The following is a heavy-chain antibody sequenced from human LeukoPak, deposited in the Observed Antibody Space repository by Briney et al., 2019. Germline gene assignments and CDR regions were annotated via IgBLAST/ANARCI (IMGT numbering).Heavy chain of an antibody. J-gene: IGHJ3*02. CDR3: ARHEGPYYYDSSGYPI. CDR1: GGSISSSNW. D-gene: IGHD3-22*01. V-gene: IGHV4-4*02. Sequence: SGTLSLTCAVSGGSISSSNWWSWVRQPPGKGLEWIGEIYHSGSTNYNPSLKSRVTISVDTSKNQFSLKLSSVTAADTAVYYCARHEGPYYYDSSGYPIWGQGTMVTVSS. CDR2: IYHSGST.